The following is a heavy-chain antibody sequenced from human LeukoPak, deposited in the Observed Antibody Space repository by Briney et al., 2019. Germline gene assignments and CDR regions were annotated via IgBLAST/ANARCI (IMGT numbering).Heavy chain of an antibody. CDR2: IYDSGST. Sequence: SETLSLTCTVSGVSISSSNSYWGWIRQPPGKGLEWIGYIYDSGSTNYNPSLKSRVTISVDTSKNQFSLKLSSVTAADTAVYYCARGTLYSGWSYYFDYWGQGSQVTVSS. CDR1: GVSISSSNSY. D-gene: IGHD6-19*01. J-gene: IGHJ4*02. V-gene: IGHV4-61*05. CDR3: ARGTLYSGWSYYFDY.